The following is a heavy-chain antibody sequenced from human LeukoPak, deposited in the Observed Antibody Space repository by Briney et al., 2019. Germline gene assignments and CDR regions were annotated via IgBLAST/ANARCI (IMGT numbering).Heavy chain of an antibody. J-gene: IGHJ5*02. D-gene: IGHD1-26*01. V-gene: IGHV1-69*13. CDR3: ARGGSGSYQNWFDP. CDR1: GGTFSSYA. Sequence: GASVKVSCKASGGTFSSYAISWVRQAPGQGLEWMGGIIPIFGTANYAQKFQGRVTITADESTSTAYMELSSLRSEDTAVYYCARGGSGSYQNWFDPWGQGTLVTVSS. CDR2: IIPIFGTA.